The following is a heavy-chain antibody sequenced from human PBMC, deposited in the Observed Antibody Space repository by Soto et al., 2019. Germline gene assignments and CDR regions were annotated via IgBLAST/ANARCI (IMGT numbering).Heavy chain of an antibody. D-gene: IGHD2-2*01. CDR3: ARTQRGYCSSTSCLDYGMDV. CDR1: GFTFSSYA. V-gene: IGHV3-23*01. CDR2: ISGSGGST. Sequence: PGGSLRLSCAASGFTFSSYAMSWVRQAPGKGLEWVSAISGSGGSTYYADSVKGRFTISRDNSKNTLYLQMNSLRAEDKAVYYCARTQRGYCSSTSCLDYGMDVWGQGTTVTVS. J-gene: IGHJ6*02.